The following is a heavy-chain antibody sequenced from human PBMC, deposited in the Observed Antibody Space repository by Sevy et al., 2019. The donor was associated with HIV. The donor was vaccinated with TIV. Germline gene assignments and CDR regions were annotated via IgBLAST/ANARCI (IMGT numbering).Heavy chain of an antibody. D-gene: IGHD6-19*01. Sequence: SETLSLTCSVSDGSISSSSYYWGWIRQPPGKGLEWIGSIYYSGSTYYNPSLKSRVTISVDTSKNQFSLKLSSVTAADTAVYYCARQRIAVAVNFDYWGQGTLVTVSS. CDR2: IYYSGST. J-gene: IGHJ4*02. CDR1: DGSISSSSYY. CDR3: ARQRIAVAVNFDY. V-gene: IGHV4-39*01.